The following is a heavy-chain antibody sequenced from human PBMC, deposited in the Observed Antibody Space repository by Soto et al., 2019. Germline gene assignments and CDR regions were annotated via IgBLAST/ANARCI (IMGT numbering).Heavy chain of an antibody. Sequence: PVGSLRLSCAASGFTFDDYAMHWVRQAPGKGLEWVSGISWNGGTIDYADSVKGRFTISRDNAKNSLYLQMNSLRAEDTALYYCARGFYSSGYSTDYWGQGTLVTVSS. CDR3: ARGFYSSGYSTDY. CDR1: GFTFDDYA. J-gene: IGHJ4*02. CDR2: ISWNGGTI. D-gene: IGHD3-22*01. V-gene: IGHV3-9*01.